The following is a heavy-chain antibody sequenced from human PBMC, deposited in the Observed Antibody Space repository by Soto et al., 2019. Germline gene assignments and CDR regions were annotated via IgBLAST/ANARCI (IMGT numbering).Heavy chain of an antibody. D-gene: IGHD6-13*01. CDR2: IIPIFGTA. J-gene: IGHJ4*02. CDR3: ARSGIAAAGHFDY. V-gene: IGHV1-69*13. CDR1: GGTFISYA. Sequence: SVKVSFKASGGTFISYAISWVREAPGQGLEWMGGIIPIFGTANYAQKFQGRVTITADESTSTAYMELSSLRSEDTAVYYCARSGIAAAGHFDYWGQGTLVTVSS.